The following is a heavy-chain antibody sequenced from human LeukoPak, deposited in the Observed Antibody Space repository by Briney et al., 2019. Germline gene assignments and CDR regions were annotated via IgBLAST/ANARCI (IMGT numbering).Heavy chain of an antibody. CDR2: INPNSGGT. V-gene: IGHV1-2*02. D-gene: IGHD6-6*01. J-gene: IGHJ1*01. Sequence: ASVKVSCKASGYTFTGYYMHWVRQAPGQGLEWMGWINPNSGGTNYAQKFQGRVTMTRDTFISTAYMELSRLRSDDTAVYYCARDIGPLEYSSSSGYFQHWGQGTLVTVSS. CDR3: ARDIGPLEYSSSSGYFQH. CDR1: GYTFTGYY.